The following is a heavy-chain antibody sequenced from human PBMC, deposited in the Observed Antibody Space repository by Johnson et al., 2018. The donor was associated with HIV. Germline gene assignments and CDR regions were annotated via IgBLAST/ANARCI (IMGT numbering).Heavy chain of an antibody. V-gene: IGHV3-30*18. J-gene: IGHJ3*02. D-gene: IGHD3-10*01. Sequence: QMQLVESGGGVVQPGRSLRLSCAASGFTFSSYGMHWVRQAPGKRLEWVAVISYDGSNKYYADSVKGRFTISSDNSKNTLYLQMNSLRAEDTAVYYCAKDRGLSAFDIWGQGTMVTVSS. CDR1: GFTFSSYG. CDR3: AKDRGLSAFDI. CDR2: ISYDGSNK.